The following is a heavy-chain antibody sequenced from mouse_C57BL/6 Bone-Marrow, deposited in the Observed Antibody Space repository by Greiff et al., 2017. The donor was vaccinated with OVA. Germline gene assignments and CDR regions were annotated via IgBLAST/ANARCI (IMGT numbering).Heavy chain of an antibody. D-gene: IGHD1-1*01. CDR2: IYWDDDK. J-gene: IGHJ1*03. V-gene: IGHV8-12*01. CDR3: ARRARYYYGSSYWYFDV. CDR1: GFSLSTSGMG. Sequence: QVTLKESGPGILQSSQTLSLTCSFSGFSLSTSGMGVSWIRQPSGKGLEWLAHIYWDDDKRYNPSLKSRLTISKDTSRNQVFLKITSVDTADTATYYCARRARYYYGSSYWYFDVWGTGTTVTVSS.